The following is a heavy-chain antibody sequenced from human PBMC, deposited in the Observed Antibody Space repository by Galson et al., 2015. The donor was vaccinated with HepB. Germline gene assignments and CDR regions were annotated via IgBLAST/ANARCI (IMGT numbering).Heavy chain of an antibody. CDR1: GFTFSSYE. J-gene: IGHJ2*01. CDR2: ISSSGSTI. D-gene: IGHD4-11*01. V-gene: IGHV3-48*03. CDR3: ARDYSNYGYFDL. Sequence: SLRLSCAASGFTFSSYEMNWVRQAPGKGLEWVSYISSSGSTIYYADSVKGRFTISRDNAKNSLYLQMNSLRAEDTAVYYCARDYSNYGYFDLWGRGTLVTVSS.